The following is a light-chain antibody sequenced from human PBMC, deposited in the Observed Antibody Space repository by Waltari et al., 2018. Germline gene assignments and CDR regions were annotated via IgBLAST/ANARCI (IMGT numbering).Light chain of an antibody. Sequence: DIRLTQSQSSLSASVGDRVPITCRASQSISSYLNWYKQKPGKAPKLLIYAASSLQSGVPSRFSGSGSGTDFTLTISSLQPEDFATYYCQQSYSTPYTFGQGTKLEIK. V-gene: IGKV1-39*01. J-gene: IGKJ2*01. CDR3: QQSYSTPYT. CDR1: QSISSY. CDR2: AAS.